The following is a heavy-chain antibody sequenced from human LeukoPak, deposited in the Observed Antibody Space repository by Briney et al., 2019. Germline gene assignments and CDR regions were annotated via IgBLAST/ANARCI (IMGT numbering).Heavy chain of an antibody. V-gene: IGHV4-59*01. J-gene: IGHJ3*02. CDR3: ARPYSSGWRGAFDI. CDR1: GGSISSYY. D-gene: IGHD6-25*01. CDR2: IYYSGST. Sequence: PSETLSLTCTVSGGSISSYYWSWIRQPPGKGLEWIGNIYYSGSTNYNPSLKSRVTISVDTSKNQLSLRLNSVTAADTAVYYCARPYSSGWRGAFDIWGQGTMVTVSS.